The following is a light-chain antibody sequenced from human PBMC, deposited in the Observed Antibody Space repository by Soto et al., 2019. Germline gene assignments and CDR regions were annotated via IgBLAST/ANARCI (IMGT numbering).Light chain of an antibody. V-gene: IGLV2-23*02. CDR2: EVS. J-gene: IGLJ1*01. Sequence: QSALTQPASVSGSPGQAITISCTGTSSDVGSYNLVSWYQQHPGKAPKLMIYEVSKRPSGVSSSFSGSKSGNTASLTISGLQAEDEADYYCCSYAGSSTFPYVFGTGTKVTVL. CDR3: CSYAGSSTFPYV. CDR1: SSDVGSYNL.